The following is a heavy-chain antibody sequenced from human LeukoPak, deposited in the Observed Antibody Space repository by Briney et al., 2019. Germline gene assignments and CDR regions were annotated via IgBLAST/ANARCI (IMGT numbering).Heavy chain of an antibody. CDR3: ARYYYGSGSYKSDAFDI. D-gene: IGHD3-10*01. CDR2: IIPILGIA. Sequence: AVKVSCKASGGTFSSYAISWVRQAPGQGLEWMGRIIPILGIANYAQKFQGRVTITADKSTSTAYMELSSLRSEDTAVYYCARYYYGSGSYKSDAFDIWGQGTMVTVSS. CDR1: GGTFSSYA. J-gene: IGHJ3*02. V-gene: IGHV1-69*04.